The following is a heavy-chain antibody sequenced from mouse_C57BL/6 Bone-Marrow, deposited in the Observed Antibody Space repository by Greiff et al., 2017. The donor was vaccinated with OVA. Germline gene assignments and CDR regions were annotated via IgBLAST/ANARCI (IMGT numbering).Heavy chain of an antibody. CDR2: ISSGGSYT. Sequence: EVQLQESGGDLVKPGGSLKLSCAASGFTFSSYGMSWVRQTPDKRLEWVATISSGGSYTYYPDSVKGRFTISRDNAKNTLYLQMSSLKSEDTAMYYCARGNDGYPSDYWGQGTTLTVSS. CDR1: GFTFSSYG. V-gene: IGHV5-6*01. CDR3: ARGNDGYPSDY. D-gene: IGHD2-3*01. J-gene: IGHJ2*01.